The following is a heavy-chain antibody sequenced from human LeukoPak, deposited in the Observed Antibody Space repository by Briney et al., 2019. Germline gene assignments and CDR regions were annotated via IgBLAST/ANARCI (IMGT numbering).Heavy chain of an antibody. CDR3: AKSASVTAILSLDAFDI. V-gene: IGHV3-66*01. D-gene: IGHD2-21*02. J-gene: IGHJ3*02. CDR1: GFTVSSNY. Sequence: GGSLRLSCAASGFTVSSNYMSWVRQAPGKGLEWVSVIYSGGSTYYADSVKGRFTISRDNSKNTLYLQMNSLRAEDTAVYYCAKSASVTAILSLDAFDIWGQGTMVTVSS. CDR2: IYSGGST.